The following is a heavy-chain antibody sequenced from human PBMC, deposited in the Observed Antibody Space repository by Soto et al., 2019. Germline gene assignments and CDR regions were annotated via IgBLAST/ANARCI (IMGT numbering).Heavy chain of an antibody. J-gene: IGHJ3*02. V-gene: IGHV3-66*01. CDR2: IYSGGST. CDR1: GFTVSSNY. Sequence: GGSLRLSCAASGFTVSSNYMSWVRQAPGKGLEWVSVIYSGGSTYYADSVKGRFTISRDNAKNSLYLQMNSLRAEDTAVYYCARSGYYYGLGPAFDIWGQGTMVTVSS. D-gene: IGHD3-10*01. CDR3: ARSGYYYGLGPAFDI.